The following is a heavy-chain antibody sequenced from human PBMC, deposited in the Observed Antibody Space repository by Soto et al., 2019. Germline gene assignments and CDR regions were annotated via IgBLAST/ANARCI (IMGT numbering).Heavy chain of an antibody. CDR3: ATYSSLDY. Sequence: EVQLVETGGGLIQPGGSLRLSCAASGFTVSNNYMSWVRQAPGKGLEWVSLIYSGGSTYYADSVKGQFTISRDNSKNTLYLQMNSLRAEDTAVYYCATYSSLDYWGQGTLVTVSS. V-gene: IGHV3-53*02. CDR2: IYSGGST. D-gene: IGHD6-13*01. J-gene: IGHJ4*02. CDR1: GFTVSNNY.